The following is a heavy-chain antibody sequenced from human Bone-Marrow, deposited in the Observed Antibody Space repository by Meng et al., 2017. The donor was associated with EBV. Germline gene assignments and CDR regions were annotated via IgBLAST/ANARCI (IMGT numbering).Heavy chain of an antibody. Sequence: EVQLVESGGGLVKPGGSLRLACAASGFTFSSYSMNWVRQAPGKGLEWVSSISSSSSYIYYADSVKGRFTISRDNAKNSLYLQMNSLRAEDTAVYYCARDPPKGMATITWGQGTMVTVYS. V-gene: IGHV3-21*01. CDR3: ARDPPKGMATIT. CDR2: ISSSSSYI. CDR1: GFTFSSYS. D-gene: IGHD5-24*01. J-gene: IGHJ5*02.